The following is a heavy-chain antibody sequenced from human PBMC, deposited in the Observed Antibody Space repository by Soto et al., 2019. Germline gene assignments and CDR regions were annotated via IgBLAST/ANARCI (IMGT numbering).Heavy chain of an antibody. CDR3: AKAGVDYDTLTGYPYYFDY. V-gene: IGHV3-23*01. CDR1: GFTFSSYA. Sequence: PGGSLRLSCAASGFTFSSYAMSWVRQAPGKGLEWVSAIIGSGGSTYYADSVKGRFTISRDNSKNTLYLQMYSLRAEDTAVYYCAKAGVDYDTLTGYPYYFDYWGQGTLVTVSS. D-gene: IGHD3-9*01. J-gene: IGHJ4*02. CDR2: IIGSGGST.